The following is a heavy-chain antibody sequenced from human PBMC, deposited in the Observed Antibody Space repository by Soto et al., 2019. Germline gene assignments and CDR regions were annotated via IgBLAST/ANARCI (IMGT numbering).Heavy chain of an antibody. CDR3: TSRLSLATTTGDAFDL. D-gene: IGHD1-26*01. V-gene: IGHV4-59*01. J-gene: IGHJ3*01. CDR2: IYYSGST. Sequence: QVQLQESGPGLVKPSETLSLTCTVSNGSIINYYWSWIRQPPGKGLEWIGFIYYSGSTNYNTYLTGRVPMSVVMSRNQFSPKLNSVTAPDKAVYYCTSRLSLATTTGDAFDLWGNGTMVTVYS. CDR1: NGSIINYY.